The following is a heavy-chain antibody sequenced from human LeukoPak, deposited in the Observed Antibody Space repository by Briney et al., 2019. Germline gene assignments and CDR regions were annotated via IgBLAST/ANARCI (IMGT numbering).Heavy chain of an antibody. D-gene: IGHD3-22*01. Sequence: ASVKVSCKASGYTFTGYYMHWVRQAPGQGLEWMGWINPNSGGTKYAQKFQGRVTMTRDTSISTAYMELSRLRSDDTAVYYCARGALRREYYDSSGYYYYWGQGTLVTVSS. J-gene: IGHJ4*02. V-gene: IGHV1-2*02. CDR3: ARGALRREYYDSSGYYYY. CDR1: GYTFTGYY. CDR2: INPNSGGT.